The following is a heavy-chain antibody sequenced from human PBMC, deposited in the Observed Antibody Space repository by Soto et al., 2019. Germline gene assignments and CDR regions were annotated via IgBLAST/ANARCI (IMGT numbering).Heavy chain of an antibody. V-gene: IGHV3-30*18. CDR2: ISYDGSNK. D-gene: IGHD2-2*01. CDR1: GFTFSSYG. CDR3: AKDRERYCSSTSCCYFDY. J-gene: IGHJ4*02. Sequence: QVQLVESGGGVVQPGRSLRLSCAASGFTFSSYGMHWVRQAPGKGLEWVAVISYDGSNKYYADSVKGRLTISRDNSKNTLYLQMNSLRAEDTAVYYCAKDRERYCSSTSCCYFDYWGQGTLVTVSS.